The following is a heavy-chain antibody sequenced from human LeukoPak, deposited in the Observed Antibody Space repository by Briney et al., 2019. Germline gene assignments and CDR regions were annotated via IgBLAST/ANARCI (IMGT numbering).Heavy chain of an antibody. J-gene: IGHJ5*02. D-gene: IGHD3-16*02. CDR2: ISYDGSNK. Sequence: PGGPLRLSCAASGFTFSSYGMHWVRQAPGKGLEWVAVISYDGSNKYYADSVKGRFTISRDNSKNTLYLQMNSLRAEDTAVYYCAKETYVWGSYRPLEAWGQGTLVTVSS. CDR3: AKETYVWGSYRPLEA. CDR1: GFTFSSYG. V-gene: IGHV3-30*18.